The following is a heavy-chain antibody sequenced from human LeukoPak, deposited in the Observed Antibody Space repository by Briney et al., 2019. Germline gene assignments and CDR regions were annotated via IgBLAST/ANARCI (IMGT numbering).Heavy chain of an antibody. Sequence: SETLSLTCAVYGGSFSGYYWSWIRQPPGKGLEWIGEINHSGSTNYNPSLKSRVTISVDTSKNQFSLKLSSVTAADTAAYYCASLSITGTTGGSGLYYFGYWGQGTLVTVSS. CDR2: INHSGST. CDR3: ASLSITGTTGGSGLYYFGY. V-gene: IGHV4-34*01. D-gene: IGHD1-7*01. J-gene: IGHJ4*02. CDR1: GGSFSGYY.